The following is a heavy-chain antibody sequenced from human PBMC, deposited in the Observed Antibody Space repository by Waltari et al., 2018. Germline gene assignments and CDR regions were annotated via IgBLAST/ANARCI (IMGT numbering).Heavy chain of an antibody. CDR2: IIPSFGTA. D-gene: IGHD3-3*01. Sequence: QVQLVQSGAEVKKPGSSVKVSCKASGGTFSSYAISWVRPAPGQGLEWMGRIIPSFGTANYAQKVQGRVTITADKSTSTAYMELSSLRSEDTAVYYCAGKLRFLEWLLGFDYWGQGTLVTVSS. J-gene: IGHJ4*02. CDR1: GGTFSSYA. CDR3: AGKLRFLEWLLGFDY. V-gene: IGHV1-69*13.